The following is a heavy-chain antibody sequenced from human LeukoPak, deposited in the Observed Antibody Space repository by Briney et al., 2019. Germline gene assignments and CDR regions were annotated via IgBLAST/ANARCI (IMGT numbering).Heavy chain of an antibody. Sequence: TSVKVSCKASGGTFSSYAISWVRQAPGQGLEWMGRIIPIFGIANYAQRFQGRVTITADKSTSTAYMELSSLRSEDTAVHYCARLDSSGEGLDYWGQGTLVTVSS. J-gene: IGHJ4*02. V-gene: IGHV1-69*04. CDR1: GGTFSSYA. D-gene: IGHD3-22*01. CDR3: ARLDSSGEGLDY. CDR2: IIPIFGIA.